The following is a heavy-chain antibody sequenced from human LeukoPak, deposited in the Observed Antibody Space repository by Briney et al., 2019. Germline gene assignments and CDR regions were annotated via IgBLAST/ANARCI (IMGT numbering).Heavy chain of an antibody. CDR3: AASVLGYCSSTSCSHGRFDP. Sequence: GGSLRLSCAASGFTFSSYAMSWVRQAPGKGLEWVSAISGSGGSTYYADSVKGRFTISRDNSKNTLYLQMNSLRAEDTAVYYCAASVLGYCSSTSCSHGRFDPWGQGTLVTVSS. D-gene: IGHD2-2*01. J-gene: IGHJ5*02. V-gene: IGHV3-23*01. CDR2: ISGSGGST. CDR1: GFTFSSYA.